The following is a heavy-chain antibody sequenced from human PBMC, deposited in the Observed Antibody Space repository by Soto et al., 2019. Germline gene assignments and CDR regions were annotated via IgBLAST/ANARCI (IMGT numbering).Heavy chain of an antibody. CDR2: ISAYNGNT. CDR1: GYSFTTYG. Sequence: QVQLVQSGGEVKKPGASVKVSCKTSGYSFTTYGISWVRQAPGQGLEWMGWISAYNGNTNYAQKLQGRVTMTTDTSTSTAYMELRSLRSDDTAVYYCAREGPAPYYYYGMDVWGLGSTVTVSS. J-gene: IGHJ6*02. CDR3: AREGPAPYYYYGMDV. V-gene: IGHV1-18*01.